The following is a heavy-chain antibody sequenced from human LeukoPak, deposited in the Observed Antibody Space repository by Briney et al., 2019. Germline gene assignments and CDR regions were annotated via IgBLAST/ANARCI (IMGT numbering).Heavy chain of an antibody. CDR1: GFTFSYYE. D-gene: IGHD3-22*01. J-gene: IGHJ3*02. Sequence: GGSLRLSCAVSGFTFSYYEMNWVRQAPGEGLEWVSYISSSGSTIYYADSVKGRFTISRDNAKNSLYLQMNSLRAEDTAVYYCARESQSAYYFDSSGYEDAFDIWGQGTMVTVSS. CDR3: ARESQSAYYFDSSGYEDAFDI. V-gene: IGHV3-48*03. CDR2: ISSSGSTI.